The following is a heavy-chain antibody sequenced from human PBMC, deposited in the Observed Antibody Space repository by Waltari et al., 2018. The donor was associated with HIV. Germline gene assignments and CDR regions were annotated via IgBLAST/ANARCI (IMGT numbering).Heavy chain of an antibody. J-gene: IGHJ4*02. V-gene: IGHV3-20*04. D-gene: IGHD3-22*01. CDR3: ARDSDGSGYDH. CDR1: GFTLENYG. Sequence: EVYLVESGGGVVRPGESPRLPCVVSGFTLENYGMTWGRRSPGKGLEWVSNMNWKGDSSNYADSVKGRFTISRDNAKDSLYLQMNSLRGEDTAFYYCARDSDGSGYDHWGRGTLVTVSS. CDR2: MNWKGDSS.